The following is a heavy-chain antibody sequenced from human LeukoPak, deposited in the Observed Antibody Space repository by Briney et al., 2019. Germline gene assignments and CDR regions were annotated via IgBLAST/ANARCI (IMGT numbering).Heavy chain of an antibody. CDR3: ARGFRSVTTWGYFDY. D-gene: IGHD4-17*01. CDR1: GFTVSTNY. V-gene: IGHV3-66*01. Sequence: AGGSLRLSCAASGFTVSTNYMSWVRQAPGKGLEWVSLIYSGGGTYYADSVKGRFTISRDNSRNTLSLQMNSLRVADTAVYYCARGFRSVTTWGYFDYWGQGALVTVSS. J-gene: IGHJ4*02. CDR2: IYSGGGT.